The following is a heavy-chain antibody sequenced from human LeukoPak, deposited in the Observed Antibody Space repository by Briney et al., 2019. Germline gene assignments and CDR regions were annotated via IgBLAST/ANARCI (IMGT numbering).Heavy chain of an antibody. CDR2: LSGRGRDT. Sequence: GGSLRLSCAASGLTFSTYAMSWVRQAPGKGLEWLSALSGRGRDTYYADSVKGRFTISRDESKNTLYLQMNSLRADDTAVYYCARDHTGYEYGSFTYHYQYMDVWGKGTTVTVSS. V-gene: IGHV3-23*01. D-gene: IGHD5-12*01. J-gene: IGHJ6*03. CDR1: GLTFSTYA. CDR3: ARDHTGYEYGSFTYHYQYMDV.